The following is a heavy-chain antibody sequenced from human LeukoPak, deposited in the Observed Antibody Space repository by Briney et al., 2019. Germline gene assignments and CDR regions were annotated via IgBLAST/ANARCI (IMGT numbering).Heavy chain of an antibody. CDR2: IYYSGST. CDR3: ARDRATVTTL. Sequence: PSETLSLTCTVSGGSIRSSYYYWGWIRQPPGKGLEWIGYIYYSGSTYYNPSLKSRVTISVDTSKNQFSLKLSSVTAADTAVYYCARDRATVTTLWGQGTLVTVSS. CDR1: GGSIRSSYYY. D-gene: IGHD4-17*01. V-gene: IGHV4-30-4*08. J-gene: IGHJ4*02.